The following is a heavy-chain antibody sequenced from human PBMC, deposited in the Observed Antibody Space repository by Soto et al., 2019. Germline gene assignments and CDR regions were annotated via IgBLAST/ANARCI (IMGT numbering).Heavy chain of an antibody. J-gene: IGHJ3*02. D-gene: IGHD5-18*01. CDR3: VKDFSGYTHGVRAFES. Sequence: EVQLVESGGGVVQPGRSRTLACATSGFTFQNFAMHWVRQAPGKGLILVPSNNWNSRTILYADSVKGRFTISRDNATSSLCLQMKSLRVEDTALYYCVKDFSGYTHGVRAFESWGQGPRVTVSS. V-gene: IGHV3-9*01. CDR2: NNWNSRTI. CDR1: GFTFQNFA.